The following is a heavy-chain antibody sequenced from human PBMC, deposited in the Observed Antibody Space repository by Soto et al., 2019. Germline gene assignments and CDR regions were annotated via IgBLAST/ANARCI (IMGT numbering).Heavy chain of an antibody. D-gene: IGHD2-15*01. J-gene: IGHJ3*02. CDR2: IIPILGIA. Sequence: SVKVSCKASGYTFTSYYMHWVRQAPGQGLEWMGRIIPILGIANYAQKFQGRVTITADKSMSTAYMELSSLRSEDTAVYYCASPRGYCSGGSCYSLDAFDIWGQGTMVTVSS. V-gene: IGHV1-69*02. CDR1: GYTFTSYY. CDR3: ASPRGYCSGGSCYSLDAFDI.